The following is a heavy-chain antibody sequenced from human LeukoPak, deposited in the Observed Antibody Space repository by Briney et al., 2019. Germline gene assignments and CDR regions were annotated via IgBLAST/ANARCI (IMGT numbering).Heavy chain of an antibody. CDR3: ARDYGGSSPFDY. CDR1: EFTFSTYT. D-gene: IGHD4-23*01. V-gene: IGHV3-21*01. CDR2: ITGGSSYT. J-gene: IGHJ4*02. Sequence: PGGSLRLSCVASEFTFSTYTMNWVRQAPGEGLEWVSSITGGSSYTYYADSVKGRFTISRDDADKALYLQMDSLRAEDTAVYYCARDYGGSSPFDYWGQGTLVTVSS.